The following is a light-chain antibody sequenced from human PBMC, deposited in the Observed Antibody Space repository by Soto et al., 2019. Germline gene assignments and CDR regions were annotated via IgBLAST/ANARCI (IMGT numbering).Light chain of an antibody. CDR2: GAS. CDR3: QQYGSSLIT. J-gene: IGKJ5*01. CDR1: QSVSSSY. V-gene: IGKV3-20*01. Sequence: EIVLTQSPGTLSLSPGERATLSCGASQSVSSSYLAWYQQKPGQAPRLLIYGASSRATGIPDRFSGSGSGTDFTLTISRLEPEDFAVYYCQQYGSSLITFGQGTRLEMK.